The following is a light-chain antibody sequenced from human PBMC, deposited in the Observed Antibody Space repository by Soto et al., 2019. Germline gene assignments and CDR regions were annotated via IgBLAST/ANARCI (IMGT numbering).Light chain of an antibody. V-gene: IGKV2-28*01. Sequence: DIVMTQSPLSLPVTPGEPASISCRSSQSLLHSNGYNYLDWYLQKPGQSPQLLIYLGSNRASGVPDRFSGSGSGTDFTLKISRVEAEDVDVYYCMQALQTPAFGQGTRLEIK. CDR2: LGS. CDR1: QSLLHSNGYNY. J-gene: IGKJ5*01. CDR3: MQALQTPA.